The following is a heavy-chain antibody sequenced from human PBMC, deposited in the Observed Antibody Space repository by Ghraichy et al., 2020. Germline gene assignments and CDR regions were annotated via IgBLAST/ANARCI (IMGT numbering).Heavy chain of an antibody. Sequence: SQTLSLTCDISGDSVSSNSAAWSWIRQSPSRGLEWLGRTYYRSKWYNDYAVSLKSRITIKPDTSKNQFSLQLNSVTPEDTAVYYCADQDFRHWGQGTLVTVSS. CDR3: ADQDFRH. CDR1: GDSVSSNSAA. CDR2: TYYRSKWYN. J-gene: IGHJ1*01. V-gene: IGHV6-1*01.